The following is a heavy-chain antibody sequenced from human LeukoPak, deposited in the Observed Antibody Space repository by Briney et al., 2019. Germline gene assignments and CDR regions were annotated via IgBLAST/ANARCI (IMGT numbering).Heavy chain of an antibody. Sequence: SETLFLTCSVSGASVSSVSDYWGWFRQSPGEGLEWIGSIIYGGRTYYNPSLKSRVTMSVDTSKNQFSLKMRSATAADTAVYYCARHDYDSTGSYWGYYFDYWGQGTLVTVSS. V-gene: IGHV4-39*01. CDR1: GASVSSVSDY. CDR2: IIYGGRT. D-gene: IGHD3-22*01. J-gene: IGHJ4*02. CDR3: ARHDYDSTGSYWGYYFDY.